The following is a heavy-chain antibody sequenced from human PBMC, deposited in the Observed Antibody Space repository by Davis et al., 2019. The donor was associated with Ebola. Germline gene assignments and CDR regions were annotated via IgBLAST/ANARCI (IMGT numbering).Heavy chain of an antibody. CDR3: ARSAGTTVYFDY. J-gene: IGHJ4*02. CDR2: T. Sequence: TRYSPSFQGQVTISADKSISTAYLQWTSLKASDTAMYYCARSAGTTVYFDYWGQGTLVTVSS. V-gene: IGHV5-51*01. D-gene: IGHD1-7*01.